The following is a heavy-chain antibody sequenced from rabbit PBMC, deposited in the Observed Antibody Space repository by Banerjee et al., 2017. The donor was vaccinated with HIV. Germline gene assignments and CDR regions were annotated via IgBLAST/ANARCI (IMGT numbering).Heavy chain of an antibody. J-gene: IGHJ3*01. V-gene: IGHV1S45*01. CDR3: ARDDTDYERFDL. CDR1: GFSFSNKAV. Sequence: QEQLVESGGGLVRPEGSLKLSCTASGFSFSNKAVMCWVRQAPGKGLQWIACIDTGGSGSAYYASRAKGRFTISKTSSTTVTLQMTSLTAADTATYFCARDDTDYERFDLWGQGTLVTVS. D-gene: IGHD2-1*01. CDR2: IDTGGSGSA.